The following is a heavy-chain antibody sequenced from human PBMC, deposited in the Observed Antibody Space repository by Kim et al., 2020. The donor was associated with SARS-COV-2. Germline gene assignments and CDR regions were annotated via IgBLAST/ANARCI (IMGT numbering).Heavy chain of an antibody. CDR2: IIPIFGTA. V-gene: IGHV1-69*13. CDR3: AGVYYYDSSGYYPGRGADAFDI. J-gene: IGHJ3*02. Sequence: SVKVSCKASGGTFSSYAISWVRQAPGQGLEWMGGIIPIFGTANYAQKFQGRVTITADESTSTAYMELSSLRSEDTAVYYCAGVYYYDSSGYYPGRGADAFDIWGQGTMVTVSS. D-gene: IGHD3-22*01. CDR1: GGTFSSYA.